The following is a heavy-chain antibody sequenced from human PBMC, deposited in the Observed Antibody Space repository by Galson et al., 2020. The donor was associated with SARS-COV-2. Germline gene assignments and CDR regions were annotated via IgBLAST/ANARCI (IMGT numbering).Heavy chain of an antibody. V-gene: IGHV3-74*01. CDR3: ARVAGGAFDV. CDR2: IDGGGDST. Sequence: WVSRIDGGGDSTSYAESVKGRFTISRDNGKKTLYLLMDNLRTEDTAVYYCARVAGGAFDVWGQGTQVTVSS. D-gene: IGHD1-26*01. J-gene: IGHJ3*01.